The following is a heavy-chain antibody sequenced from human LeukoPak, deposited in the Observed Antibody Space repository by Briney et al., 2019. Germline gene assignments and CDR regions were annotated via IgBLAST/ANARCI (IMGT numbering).Heavy chain of an antibody. CDR2: IYSGGST. Sequence: GGSLRLSCAASGFTVSSNYMSWVRQAPGKGLEWVSVIYSGGSTYYADSVKGRFTISRDNSKNTLYLQMNSLRAEDTAVYYCARGKGYCSGGSCVFDYWGQGTLSPSPQ. CDR1: GFTVSSNY. CDR3: ARGKGYCSGGSCVFDY. J-gene: IGHJ4*02. V-gene: IGHV3-53*01. D-gene: IGHD2-15*01.